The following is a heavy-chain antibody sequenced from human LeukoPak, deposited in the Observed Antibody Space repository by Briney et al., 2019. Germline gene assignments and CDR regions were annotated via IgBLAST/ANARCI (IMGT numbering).Heavy chain of an antibody. CDR2: ISSGGSDK. Sequence: PGGSLRLSCAASGFSFSSYAMHWVRQAPGKGLEWVAVISSGGSDKYYADSVKGRFTISRDNSKNTLYPQMNSLRAEDTAVYYCAKDWGGIPAAGTFDYWGQGTLVTVSS. D-gene: IGHD6-13*01. CDR1: GFSFSSYA. CDR3: AKDWGGIPAAGTFDY. J-gene: IGHJ4*02. V-gene: IGHV3-30*18.